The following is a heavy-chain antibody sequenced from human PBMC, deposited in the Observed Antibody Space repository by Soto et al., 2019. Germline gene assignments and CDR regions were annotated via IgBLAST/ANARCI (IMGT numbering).Heavy chain of an antibody. J-gene: IGHJ4*02. CDR2: IRTKAYGGTT. CDR1: GFTFGDYA. D-gene: IGHD3-10*01. CDR3: SRDLLGGSGSYWRY. Sequence: ESGGGLVQPGRSLRLSCAGSGFTFGDYAVSWVRQAPGKGLEWVGFIRTKAYGGTTEYAASVKGRFSISRDDSKSIAYLQMNSLKPEDTAVYYCSRDLLGGSGSYWRYWGQGTLVTVSS. V-gene: IGHV3-49*04.